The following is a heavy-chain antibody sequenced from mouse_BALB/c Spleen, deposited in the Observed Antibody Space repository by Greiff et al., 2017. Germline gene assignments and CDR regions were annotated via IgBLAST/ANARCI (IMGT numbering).Heavy chain of an antibody. D-gene: IGHD1-1*01. V-gene: IGHV1S56*01. CDR2: IYPGDGST. CDR1: GYTFTSYY. Sequence: QVQLQQSGPELVKPGASVKMSCKASGYTFTSYYIHWVKQRPGQGLEWIGWIYPGDGSTKYNEKFKGKTTLTADKSSSTAYMLLSSLTSEDSAIYFCAREGRGSRDAMDYWGQGTSVTVSS. J-gene: IGHJ4*01. CDR3: AREGRGSRDAMDY.